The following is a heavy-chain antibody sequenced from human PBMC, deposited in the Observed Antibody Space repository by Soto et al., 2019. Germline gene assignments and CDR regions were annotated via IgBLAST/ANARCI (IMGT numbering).Heavy chain of an antibody. Sequence: VKVSSKASGYTKESYGRRSACQAHGHGLERMGWISAYNGNTHYAQKIQGRVTMTTDTSTSTVYMELMSLRSDDTAVYFYARERHPHDDFDIWGQGTIVTVSS. CDR1: GYTKESYG. V-gene: IGHV1-18*01. J-gene: IGHJ3*02. CDR2: ISAYNGNT. CDR3: ARERHPHDDFDI.